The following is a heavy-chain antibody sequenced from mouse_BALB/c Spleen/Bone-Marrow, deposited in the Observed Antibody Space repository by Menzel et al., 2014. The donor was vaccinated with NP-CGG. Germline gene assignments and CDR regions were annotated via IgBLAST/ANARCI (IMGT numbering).Heavy chain of an antibody. CDR1: GFDFSRYW. CDR2: INPDSSTI. J-gene: IGHJ3*01. V-gene: IGHV4-1*02. Sequence: EVKLEESGGGLVQPGGSLKLSCVASGFDFSRYWMSWVRQAPGKGLEWIGEINPDSSTINYTPSLKDKFIISRDNAKNTLYLQMSKVISEDTALYYCARPGWGNYVFVYWGQGTLVTVST. D-gene: IGHD2-1*01. CDR3: ARPGWGNYVFVY.